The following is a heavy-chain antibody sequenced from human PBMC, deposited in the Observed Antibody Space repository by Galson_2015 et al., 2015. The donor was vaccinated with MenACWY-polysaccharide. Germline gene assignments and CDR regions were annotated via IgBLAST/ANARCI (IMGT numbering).Heavy chain of an antibody. V-gene: IGHV3-48*01. Sequence: SLRLSCAASGFTFSSYSMNWVRQAPGKGLEWVSYISSSSSTIYYADSMKGRFTISRDNAKNSLFLQMNSLRAEDTAVYYYARLHCSSTSCYPTDYYYYGMDVWGQGTTVTVSS. CDR1: GFTFSSYS. J-gene: IGHJ6*02. CDR2: ISSSSSTI. CDR3: ARLHCSSTSCYPTDYYYYGMDV. D-gene: IGHD2-2*01.